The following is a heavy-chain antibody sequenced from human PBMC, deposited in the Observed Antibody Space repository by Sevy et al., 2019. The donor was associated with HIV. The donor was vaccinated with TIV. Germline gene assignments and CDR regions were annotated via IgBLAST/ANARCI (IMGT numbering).Heavy chain of an antibody. D-gene: IGHD3-16*01. V-gene: IGHV3-21*06. CDR3: ARDPNTYTVLANYYGMDV. Sequence: GGSLRLSCAASGFIFNTYSFNWVRQAPGKGLEWVAFISSSVNYKHYPDSLKDRFTVSRDNANNVVLLQIDGLRVEDTDLYYCARDPNTYTVLANYYGMDVWGQGTTATVSS. CDR2: ISSSVNYK. J-gene: IGHJ6*02. CDR1: GFIFNTYS.